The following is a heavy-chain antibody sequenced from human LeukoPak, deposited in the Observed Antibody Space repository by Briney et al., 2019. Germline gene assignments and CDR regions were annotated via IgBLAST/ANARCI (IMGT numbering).Heavy chain of an antibody. Sequence: SETLSLTCTVSGGSISSYYWSWIRQPPGKWLEWIGSIYYSGSTYYNPSLKSRVTISVDTSKNQFSLKLSSVTAADTAVYYCARTSWANWFDPWGQGTLVTVSS. CDR3: ARTSWANWFDP. J-gene: IGHJ5*02. CDR1: GGSISSYY. V-gene: IGHV4-59*05. CDR2: IYYSGST.